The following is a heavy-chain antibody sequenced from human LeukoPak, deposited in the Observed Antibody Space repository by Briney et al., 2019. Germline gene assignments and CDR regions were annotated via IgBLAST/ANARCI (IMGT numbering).Heavy chain of an antibody. CDR2: IYSGGST. CDR3: AREYNCYDGGFDI. J-gene: IGHJ3*02. Sequence: HPGGSLRLSCAASGITVGSSYMSWVRQAPGKGLDWVSVIYSGGSTYYADSVKGRFTISRDSSKNTLYLQMRRLSADDTAVYYCAREYNCYDGGFDIWGEGATVIVSS. V-gene: IGHV3-53*01. CDR1: GITVGSSY. D-gene: IGHD1-20*01.